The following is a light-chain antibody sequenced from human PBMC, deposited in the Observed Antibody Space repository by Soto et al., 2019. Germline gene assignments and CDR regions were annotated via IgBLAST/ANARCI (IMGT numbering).Light chain of an antibody. V-gene: IGKV1-12*01. J-gene: IGKJ2*01. CDR1: QGISSC. Sequence: DIQMTQSPSSVSASVGDRVTITCRASQGISSCLAWYQQKPGKAPKLLIYAASSLQSGVPSRFSGSGSETDFTLTISSLQPEEFATYYCQQANSFPHTVGQGPKLEIK. CDR2: AAS. CDR3: QQANSFPHT.